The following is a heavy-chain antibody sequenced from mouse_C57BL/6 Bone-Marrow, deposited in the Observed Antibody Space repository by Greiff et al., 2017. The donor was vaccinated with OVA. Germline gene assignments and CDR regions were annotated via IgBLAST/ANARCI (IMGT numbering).Heavy chain of an antibody. CDR2: ISSGGSYT. J-gene: IGHJ4*01. CDR1: GFTFSSYG. Sequence: EVMLVESGGDLVKPGGSLKLSCAASGFTFSSYGMSWVRQTPDKRLEWVATISSGGSYTYYPDSVKGRFTISRDNAKNTLYLQMSSLKSEDTAMYYCARHVDGYSYAMDYWGQGTSVTVSS. CDR3: ARHVDGYSYAMDY. V-gene: IGHV5-6*01. D-gene: IGHD2-3*01.